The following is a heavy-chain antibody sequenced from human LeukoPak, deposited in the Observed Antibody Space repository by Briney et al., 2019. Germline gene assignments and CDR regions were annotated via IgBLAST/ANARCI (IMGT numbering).Heavy chain of an antibody. CDR1: GFNFSTYE. CDR2: ISAIDNTI. Sequence: GGSLRLSCAASGFNFSTYEMNWVRQAPGKGLEWISYISAIDNTIYYADSVMGRFTISRDNAKNTLYLQMNSLRAEDTAVYYCVLLSDYWGQGTLVTVSS. CDR3: VLLSDY. V-gene: IGHV3-48*03. J-gene: IGHJ4*02. D-gene: IGHD2-21*01.